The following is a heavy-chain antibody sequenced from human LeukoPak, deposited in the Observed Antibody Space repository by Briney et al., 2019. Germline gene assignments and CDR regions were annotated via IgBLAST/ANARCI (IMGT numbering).Heavy chain of an antibody. CDR1: GGSISSGGYY. CDR2: IYYSGST. J-gene: IGHJ4*02. V-gene: IGHV4-31*03. Sequence: SQTLSLTCTVSGGSISSGGYYWSWIRQHPGKGLEWIGYIYYSGSTYYNPSLKSRVTISVDTSKNQFSLKLSSVTAADAAVYYCARENYYDSSGYGKMDYWGQGTLVTVSS. D-gene: IGHD3-22*01. CDR3: ARENYYDSSGYGKMDY.